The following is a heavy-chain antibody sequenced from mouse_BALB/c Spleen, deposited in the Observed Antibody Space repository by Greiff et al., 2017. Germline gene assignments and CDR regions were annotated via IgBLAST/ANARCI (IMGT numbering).Heavy chain of an antibody. J-gene: IGHJ3*01. V-gene: IGHV5-6-4*01. CDR2: ISSGGSYT. D-gene: IGHD4-1*01. Sequence: EVQLVESGGGLVKPGGSLKLSCAASGFTFSSYTMSWVRQTPEKRLEWVATISSGGSYTYYPDSVKGRLTISRDNAKNTLYLQMSSLKSEDTAMYYCTRDGGTGTWCAYWGQGTLVTVSA. CDR1: GFTFSSYT. CDR3: TRDGGTGTWCAY.